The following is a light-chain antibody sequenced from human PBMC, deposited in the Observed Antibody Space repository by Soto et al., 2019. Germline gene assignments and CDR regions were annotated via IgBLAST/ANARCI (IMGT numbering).Light chain of an antibody. CDR2: GNS. CDR3: QSYDRSLSTMV. V-gene: IGLV1-40*01. CDR1: SSNIGAGFD. Sequence: QAVVTQPPSVSGAPGQRVTISCTGSSSNIGAGFDVHWYQQLPGTAPKLLIYGNSNRPSGVPDRFSGSKSGTSASLAITGLQAEDEADYYCQSYDRSLSTMVFGGGTKVTVL. J-gene: IGLJ2*01.